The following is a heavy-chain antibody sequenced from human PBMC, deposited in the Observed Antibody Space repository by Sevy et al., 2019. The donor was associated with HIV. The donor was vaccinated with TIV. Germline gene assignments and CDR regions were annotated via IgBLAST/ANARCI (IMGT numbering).Heavy chain of an antibody. J-gene: IGHJ6*02. D-gene: IGHD6-19*01. Sequence: GGSLRLSCAASEFRFSDFAMHWVRQAPGKGLEWVAFISYGGKRTKYADSVKGRFTVSRDNSDKKFYVQMNSLRVEDAAIYYCARENVPVASGRMPYYYYYGLDVWGLGTTVTVSS. V-gene: IGHV3-30*03. CDR1: EFRFSDFA. CDR3: ARENVPVASGRMPYYYYYGLDV. CDR2: ISYGGKRT.